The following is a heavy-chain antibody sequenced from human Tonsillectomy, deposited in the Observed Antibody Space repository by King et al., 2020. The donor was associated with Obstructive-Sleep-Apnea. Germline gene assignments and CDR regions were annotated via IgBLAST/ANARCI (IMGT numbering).Heavy chain of an antibody. CDR1: DGSFSGYY. J-gene: IGHJ6*02. V-gene: IGHV4-34*01. CDR2: INHSGRT. Sequence: VQLQQWGAGLLKPSETLSLTCAVYDGSFSGYYWSWIRQPPGKGLEWIGEINHSGRTNYNPSSKSRSTIHVDTPKNTFSLKLRSVTAADTAVYYCARVGEITIFGVVMPHYYYGMDVWGQGTTVTVSS. CDR3: ARVGEITIFGVVMPHYYYGMDV. D-gene: IGHD3-3*01.